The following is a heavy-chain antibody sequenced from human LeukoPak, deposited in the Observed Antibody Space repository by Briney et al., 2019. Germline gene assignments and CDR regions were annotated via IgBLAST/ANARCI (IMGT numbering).Heavy chain of an antibody. V-gene: IGHV3-7*01. CDR1: GFTFSSYW. CDR3: ATAWELRTFDY. CDR2: IKQDGSEK. Sequence: PGGSLRLSCAASGFTFSSYWMSWVRQAPGKGLEWVANIKQDGSEKYYVDSVKGRFTISRDNAKNSLYLQMNSLRAEDTAVYYCATAWELRTFDYWGQGTLVTVSS. J-gene: IGHJ4*02. D-gene: IGHD1-26*01.